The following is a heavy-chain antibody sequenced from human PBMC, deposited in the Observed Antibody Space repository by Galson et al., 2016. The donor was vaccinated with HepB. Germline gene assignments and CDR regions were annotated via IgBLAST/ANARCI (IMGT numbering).Heavy chain of an antibody. CDR3: AKARSNHYYTYGMDV. J-gene: IGHJ6*02. Sequence: SLRLSCAVSRFTFSSYAMHWVRQAPGKGLEWVAVISDDGREKYYADAVKCRYTISRDNSKKTLFLQVNSLRAEDTAVYYCAKARSNHYYTYGMDVWGQGTTVTVSS. D-gene: IGHD3-16*02. CDR2: ISDDGREK. V-gene: IGHV3-30*18. CDR1: RFTFSSYA.